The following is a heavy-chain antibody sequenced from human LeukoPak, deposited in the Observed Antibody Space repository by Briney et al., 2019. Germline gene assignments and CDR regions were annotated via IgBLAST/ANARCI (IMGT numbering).Heavy chain of an antibody. V-gene: IGHV4-39*01. D-gene: IGHD6-19*01. CDR3: STVAGKRFDY. Sequence: SETLSLTCTVSGGSISSSSYYWGWIRQPPGKGLEWIGSIYYSGSTYYNPSLKSRVTISVDTSKNQFSLELSSVTAADTAVYYCSTVAGKRFDYWGQGTLVTVSS. CDR1: GGSISSSSYY. CDR2: IYYSGST. J-gene: IGHJ4*02.